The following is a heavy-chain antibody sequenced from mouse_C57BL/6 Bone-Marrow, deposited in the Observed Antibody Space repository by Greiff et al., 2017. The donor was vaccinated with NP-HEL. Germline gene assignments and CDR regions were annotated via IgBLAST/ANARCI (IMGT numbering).Heavy chain of an antibody. CDR3: ARLAHYYGSSYGYFDV. J-gene: IGHJ1*03. CDR2: INPNNGGT. Sequence: VQLKESGPELVKPGASVKIPCKASGYTFTDYNMDWVKQSHGKSLEWIGDINPNNGGTIYNQKFKGKATLTVDKSSSTAYMELRSLTSEDTAVYYCARLAHYYGSSYGYFDVWGTGTTVTVSS. CDR1: GYTFTDYN. V-gene: IGHV1-18*01. D-gene: IGHD1-1*01.